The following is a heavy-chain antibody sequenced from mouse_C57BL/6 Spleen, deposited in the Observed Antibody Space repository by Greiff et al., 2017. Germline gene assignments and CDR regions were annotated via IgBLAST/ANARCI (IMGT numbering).Heavy chain of an antibody. J-gene: IGHJ2*01. D-gene: IGHD4-1*01. CDR2: ISDGGSYT. Sequence: EVQGVESGGGLVKPGGSLKLSCAASGFTFSSYAMSWVRQTPEKRLEWVATISDGGSYTYYPDNVKGRFTISRDNAKNNLYLQMSHLKSEDTAMYYCARDRVTGYFDYWGQGTTLTVSS. CDR1: GFTFSSYA. V-gene: IGHV5-4*01. CDR3: ARDRVTGYFDY.